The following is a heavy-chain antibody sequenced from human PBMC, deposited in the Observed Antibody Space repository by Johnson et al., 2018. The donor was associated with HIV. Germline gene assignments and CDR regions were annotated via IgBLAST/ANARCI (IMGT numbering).Heavy chain of an antibody. J-gene: IGHJ3*02. Sequence: QVQLVESGGGVVQPGRSLRLSCAASGFTFSSYGIHWVRQAPGKGLEWVASVSFDGSNKYYADSVTGRFTISRDKAKNSLYLQMNSLRAEDTALYYCARWSTEGSDAFDIWGQGTMVTVSS. V-gene: IGHV3-30*19. CDR2: VSFDGSNK. CDR3: ARWSTEGSDAFDI. D-gene: IGHD1-26*01. CDR1: GFTFSSYG.